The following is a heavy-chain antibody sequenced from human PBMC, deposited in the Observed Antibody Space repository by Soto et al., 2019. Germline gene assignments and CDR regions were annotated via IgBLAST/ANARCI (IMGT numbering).Heavy chain of an antibody. J-gene: IGHJ6*02. CDR1: GFTFSSYG. Sequence: QVQLVESGGGVVQPGRSLRLSCAASGFTFSSYGMHWVRQAPGKGLDWVAVIWYDESNIYYADSVKGRFTISRDNSKNTLFLQMNSLRAEDTAVYYCARDDIPGIAVAIYGMDVWGQGPTVTVSS. CDR2: IWYDESNI. D-gene: IGHD6-19*01. V-gene: IGHV3-33*01. CDR3: ARDDIPGIAVAIYGMDV.